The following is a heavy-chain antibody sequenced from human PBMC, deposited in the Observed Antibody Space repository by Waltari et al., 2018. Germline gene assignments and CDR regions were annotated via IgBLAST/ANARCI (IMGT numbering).Heavy chain of an antibody. CDR2: IIPIFGTA. CDR3: ARVNRGGPRVYYYYGMDV. CDR1: GGTFSSYA. J-gene: IGHJ6*02. Sequence: QVQLVQSGAEVKKPGSSVKVSCKASGGTFSSYAISWVRQAPGQGLEWMGGIIPIFGTANYAQKFQGRVTITTDESTSTAYMELSSLRSEDTAVYYCARVNRGGPRVYYYYGMDVWGQGTTVTVSS. V-gene: IGHV1-69*05. D-gene: IGHD3-3*01.